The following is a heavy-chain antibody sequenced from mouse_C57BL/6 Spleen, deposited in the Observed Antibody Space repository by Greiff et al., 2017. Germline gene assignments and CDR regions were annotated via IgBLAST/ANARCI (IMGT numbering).Heavy chain of an antibody. CDR3: ARGLSTMVTTRDYFDY. D-gene: IGHD2-2*01. Sequence: VQLQQPGAELVKPGASVKLSCKASGYTFTSYWMHWVKQRPGQGLEWIGMIHPNSGSTNYNEKFKSKATLTVDKSSSTAYMQLSSLTSEDSAVYYVARGLSTMVTTRDYFDYWGQGTTLTVSS. J-gene: IGHJ2*01. CDR2: IHPNSGST. V-gene: IGHV1-64*01. CDR1: GYTFTSYW.